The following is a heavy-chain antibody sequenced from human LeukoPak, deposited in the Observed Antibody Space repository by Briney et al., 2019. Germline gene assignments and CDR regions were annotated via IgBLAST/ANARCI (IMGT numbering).Heavy chain of an antibody. CDR2: IYYTGST. J-gene: IGHJ4*02. CDR1: GGSITGDY. V-gene: IGHV4-59*12. D-gene: IGHD3-22*01. CDR3: ARTLEDYYDSSGYLY. Sequence: SETLSHTCTVSGGSITGDYWSWIRQPPGKGLEWIGYIYYTGSTQYNPSLKSRVTISVDTSKNQFSLKLSSVTAADTAVYYCARTLEDYYDSSGYLYWGQGTLVTVSS.